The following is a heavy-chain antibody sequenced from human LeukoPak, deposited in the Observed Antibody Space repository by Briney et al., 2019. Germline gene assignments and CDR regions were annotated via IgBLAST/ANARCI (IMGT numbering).Heavy chain of an antibody. J-gene: IGHJ2*01. Sequence: SETLSLTCTVSGGSISSYYWSWIRQPPGKGLEWIGYIYYSGSTNYNPSLKSRVTISVDTSKNQFSLKLSSVTAADTAVYYCARDRYYYDSSGYYDSWYFDLWGRGTLVTVSS. D-gene: IGHD3-22*01. CDR1: GGSISSYY. CDR2: IYYSGST. V-gene: IGHV4-59*01. CDR3: ARDRYYYDSSGYYDSWYFDL.